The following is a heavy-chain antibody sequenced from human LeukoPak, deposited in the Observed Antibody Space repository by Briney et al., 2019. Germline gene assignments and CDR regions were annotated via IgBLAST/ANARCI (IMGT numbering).Heavy chain of an antibody. Sequence: GGSLRLSCAASGFTFSSYWMSWVRQAPGKGLEWVANIKQDGSEIYYVDSVKGRFTISRDNAKNSLYLQVNSLRAEDTAVYYCARDKIVGATHFDYWGQGTLVTVSS. J-gene: IGHJ4*02. V-gene: IGHV3-7*01. CDR2: IKQDGSEI. CDR3: ARDKIVGATHFDY. D-gene: IGHD1-26*01. CDR1: GFTFSSYW.